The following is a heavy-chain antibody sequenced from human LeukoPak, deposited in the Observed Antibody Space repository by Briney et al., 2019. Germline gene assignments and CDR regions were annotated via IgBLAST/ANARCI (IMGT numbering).Heavy chain of an antibody. V-gene: IGHV3-11*04. D-gene: IGHD5-18*01. J-gene: IGHJ4*02. CDR1: GFTFSDYY. CDR2: ISSSGSTV. CDR3: ARARGYTSVGNY. Sequence: GGSLRLSCAASGFTFSDYYMSWIRQAPGKGLEWVSYISSSGSTVYYADPVKGRFTISRNNAKNSLYLQMNSLRAEDTAVYYCARARGYTSVGNYWGQGTLVTVSS.